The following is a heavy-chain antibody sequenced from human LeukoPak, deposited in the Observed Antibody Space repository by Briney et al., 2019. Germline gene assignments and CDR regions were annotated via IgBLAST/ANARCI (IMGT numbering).Heavy chain of an antibody. CDR3: TRDRPNYYGSDGHYYRRNGDY. CDR2: ISSKGELT. J-gene: IGHJ4*02. CDR1: GFTFSIYA. D-gene: IGHD3-22*01. V-gene: IGHV3-23*01. Sequence: HPGGSLRLSCAASGFTFSIYAMSWVRQAPGKGLEWVSSISSKGELTFYPDSVKGRFTISRDNSESTLYLQMNILRAEDTAIYYCTRDRPNYYGSDGHYYRRNGDYWGQGTLVTVSS.